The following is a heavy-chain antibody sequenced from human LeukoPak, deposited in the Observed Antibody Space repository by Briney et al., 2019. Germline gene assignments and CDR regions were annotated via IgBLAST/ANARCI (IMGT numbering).Heavy chain of an antibody. CDR3: ARSDYYDSSGYYSVDY. CDR1: GGSISSYY. J-gene: IGHJ4*02. D-gene: IGHD3-22*01. Sequence: PSETLSLTCTVFGGSISSYYWSWIRQPPGKGLEWIGYIYYSGSTGYNPSLKSRVTISVDTSKNQFSLKLSSVTAADTAVYYCARSDYYDSSGYYSVDYWGQGTLVTVSS. CDR2: IYYSGST. V-gene: IGHV4-59*01.